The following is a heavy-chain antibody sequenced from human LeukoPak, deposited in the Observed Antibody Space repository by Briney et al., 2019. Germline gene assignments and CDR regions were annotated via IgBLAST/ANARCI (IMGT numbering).Heavy chain of an antibody. CDR2: IRQDGSKI. J-gene: IGHJ4*02. CDR1: GFTFSTYW. Sequence: PGGSLRLSCAASGFTFSTYWMSWVRQAPGKGLEWVANIRQDGSKIYYVDSVKGRFTISRDNAKNSLYLQMNSLRAEDTALYYCAKDTQNYDSSGYPFDYWGQGTLVTVSS. CDR3: AKDTQNYDSSGYPFDY. D-gene: IGHD3-22*01. V-gene: IGHV3-7*03.